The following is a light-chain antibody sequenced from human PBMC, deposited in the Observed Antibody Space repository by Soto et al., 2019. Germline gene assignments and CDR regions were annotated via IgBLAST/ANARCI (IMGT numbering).Light chain of an antibody. CDR3: QQSYSTPPT. CDR2: AAS. V-gene: IGKV1-39*01. CDR1: QSISSY. J-gene: IGKJ1*01. Sequence: EIQMTQSPSSLSASVGDRVTSTCRASQSISSYLNWYQQKPGKAPKLLIYAASSLQSGVPSRFSGSGSGTDFTLTISSLQPEDFATYYCQQSYSTPPTFGQGTKVEIK.